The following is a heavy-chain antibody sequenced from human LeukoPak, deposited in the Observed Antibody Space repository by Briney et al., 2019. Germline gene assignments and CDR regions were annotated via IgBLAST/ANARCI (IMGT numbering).Heavy chain of an antibody. CDR2: IVPTFETA. D-gene: IGHD1-7*01. V-gene: IGHV1-69*13. J-gene: IGHJ5*02. CDR1: GGALGSYS. Sequence: SVKVSCKTSGGALGSYSISWVRQAPGQGLEWMGGIVPTFETANYAQKFQDRLTITADESTDTVYMELSSLTSEDTAVYYCARENTHVGLELPWGGFDPWGQGTLVTVSS. CDR3: ARENTHVGLELPWGGFDP.